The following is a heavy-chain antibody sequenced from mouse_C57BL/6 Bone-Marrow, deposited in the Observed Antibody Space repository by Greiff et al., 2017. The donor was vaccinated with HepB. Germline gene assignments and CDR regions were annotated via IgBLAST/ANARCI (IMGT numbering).Heavy chain of an antibody. Sequence: VQLQQPGAELVKPGASVKMSCKASGYTFTSYWITWVKQRPGQGLEWIGDIYPGSGSTNYNQKFKGKAILTADKSSSTAYMELRSLTSEDSAVYYCTKGGYCHWYFDVWGTGTTVTVSS. CDR3: TKGGYCHWYFDV. CDR2: IYPGSGST. CDR1: GYTFTSYW. D-gene: IGHD2-3*01. V-gene: IGHV1-55*01. J-gene: IGHJ1*03.